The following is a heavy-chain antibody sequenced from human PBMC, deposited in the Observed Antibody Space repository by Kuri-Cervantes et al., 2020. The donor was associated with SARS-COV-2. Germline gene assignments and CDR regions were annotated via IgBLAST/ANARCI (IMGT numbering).Heavy chain of an antibody. CDR1: GFTFSSYG. J-gene: IGHJ4*02. D-gene: IGHD3-3*01. Sequence: GGSLRLSCAASGFTFSSYGMHWVRQAPGKGLEWVAFIRYDGSNKYYADSVKGRFTISRDNSKNTLYLQMNSLRAEDTAVYYCARDARITIFGVVIIEQVFDYWGQGTLVTVSS. CDR2: IRYDGSNK. CDR3: ARDARITIFGVVIIEQVFDY. V-gene: IGHV3-30*02.